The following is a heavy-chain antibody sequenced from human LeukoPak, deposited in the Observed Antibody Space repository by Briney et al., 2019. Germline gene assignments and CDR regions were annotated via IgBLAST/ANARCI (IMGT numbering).Heavy chain of an antibody. CDR2: ISISGDTT. J-gene: IGHJ4*02. CDR3: ANEIRPNDY. D-gene: IGHD4-17*01. Sequence: GGSLRLSCGASGFTFSSHAMTWVRQAPGKGLEWVSAISISGDTTYYADAVKGRFTISRDNSKNTVYLHMNSLRAEDTAVYYCANEIRPNDYWGQGTLVTVSS. CDR1: GFTFSSHA. V-gene: IGHV3-23*01.